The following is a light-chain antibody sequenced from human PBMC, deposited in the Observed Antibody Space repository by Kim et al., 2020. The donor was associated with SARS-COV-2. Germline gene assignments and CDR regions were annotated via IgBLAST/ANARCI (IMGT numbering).Light chain of an antibody. V-gene: IGLV1-44*01. CDR1: SSNIGSNT. Sequence: QSVLTQPPSASWTPGQRVTISCSGSSSNIGSNTVNWYQHLPGTAPKLLIYSNNQRPSGVPDRFSGSKSGTSASLAISGLQSEDEADYYCAAWDDSLNGPVFGGGTQLTVL. CDR2: SNN. J-gene: IGLJ2*01. CDR3: AAWDDSLNGPV.